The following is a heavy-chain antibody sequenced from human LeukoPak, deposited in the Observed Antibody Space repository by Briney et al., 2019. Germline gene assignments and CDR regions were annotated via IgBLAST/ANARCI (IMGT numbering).Heavy chain of an antibody. V-gene: IGHV1-69*10. J-gene: IGHJ3*02. CDR1: AGTFSSYT. Sequence: AAVKVSCNASAGTFSSYTISRGRQPPGQGLEWMGGIIPILGIANYAPKFQGRVTITVDKSTNTAYMELSSLRSGDTAVDYCARDLPNYDFWSAPRGAFDIWGQGTMVTVSS. D-gene: IGHD3-3*01. CDR2: IIPILGIA. CDR3: ARDLPNYDFWSAPRGAFDI.